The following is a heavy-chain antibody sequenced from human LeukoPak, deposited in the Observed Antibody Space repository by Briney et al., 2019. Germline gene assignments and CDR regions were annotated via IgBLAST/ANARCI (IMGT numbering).Heavy chain of an antibody. Sequence: ASVKVSCKVSGYTLTELSMHWVRQAPGKGLEWMGGFDPEDGETIYAQKLQGRVTMTTDTSTSTAYMELRSLRSDDTAVYYCARGPARRTYSDYWGQGTLVTVSS. D-gene: IGHD2-2*01. J-gene: IGHJ4*02. V-gene: IGHV1-24*01. CDR2: FDPEDGET. CDR3: ARGPARRTYSDY. CDR1: GYTLTELS.